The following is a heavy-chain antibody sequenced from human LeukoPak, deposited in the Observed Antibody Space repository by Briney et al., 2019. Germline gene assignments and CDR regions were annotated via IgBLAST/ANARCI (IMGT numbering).Heavy chain of an antibody. CDR1: GFTFDDYG. D-gene: IGHD3-10*01. CDR3: ARGDYYGSGSSGGDY. Sequence: PGGSLRLSCAASGFTFDDYGMNWVRQAPGKGLEWLSGINWNGGSTGYADSVKGRFTISRDNAKNSLYLQMNSLRAEDTALYYCARGDYYGSGSSGGDYWGQGTLVTVSS. J-gene: IGHJ4*02. CDR2: INWNGGST. V-gene: IGHV3-20*04.